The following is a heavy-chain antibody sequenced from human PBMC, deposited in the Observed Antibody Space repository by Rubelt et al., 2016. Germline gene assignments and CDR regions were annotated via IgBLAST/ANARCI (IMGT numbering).Heavy chain of an antibody. D-gene: IGHD1-14*01. J-gene: IGHJ5*02. V-gene: IGHV1-58*02. CDR1: GLTFSSSA. CDR2: VDVGSGDT. CDR3: AASSRGIAGYKYYH. Sequence: QMQLVQSGPEVKKPGTSVKVSCKASGLTFSSSAIQWVRQSSGQRPEWIGWVDVGSGDTNYAQEFQERVTITRDMSTSTAYMELSSLCREDTAIYYCAASSRGIAGYKYYHWGQGALVIVSS.